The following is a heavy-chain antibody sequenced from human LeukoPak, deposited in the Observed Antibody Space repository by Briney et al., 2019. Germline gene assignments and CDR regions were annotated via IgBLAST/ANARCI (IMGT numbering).Heavy chain of an antibody. CDR3: ARDPRRVVPAAFFFDY. V-gene: IGHV3-23*01. D-gene: IGHD2-2*01. CDR1: GFTFTNYA. CDR2: ISGSGGST. Sequence: GSLRLSCAASGFTFTNYAMSWVRQAPGKGLEWVSGISGSGGSTYYADSVKGRLTISRDNSKNTLYLQMNSLRAEDTAIYYCARDPRRVVPAAFFFDYWGQRTLVTVSS. J-gene: IGHJ4*02.